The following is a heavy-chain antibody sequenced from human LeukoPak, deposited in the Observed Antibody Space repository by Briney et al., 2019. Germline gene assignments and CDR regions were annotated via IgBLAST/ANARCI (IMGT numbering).Heavy chain of an antibody. CDR2: IYPGDSET. V-gene: IGHV5-51*01. J-gene: IGHJ4*02. CDR1: GYRFTNYR. D-gene: IGHD4/OR15-4a*01. CDR3: SRLAEGFYYAAFGYNF. Sequence: GESLKISCKGSGYRFTNYRIGWVRQMPGKGLEWMGIIYPGDSETTYSPSFQGQVTISADTSINTAYLQWNTLKASDTAMYYSSRLAEGFYYAAFGYNFWGQGNLVTVAS.